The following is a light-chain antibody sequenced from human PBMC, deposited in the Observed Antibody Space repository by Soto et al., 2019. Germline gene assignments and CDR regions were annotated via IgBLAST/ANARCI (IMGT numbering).Light chain of an antibody. J-gene: IGKJ5*01. CDR3: QQYGGSLTT. CDR2: GAS. V-gene: IGKV3-20*01. Sequence: EVVLTQSPATLSLSPGERATLSCRASQSVSTYLAWYQQKPGQAPRLLIYGASSRATGIPDRFSASGSGTDFTLTISRLEPEDFAVYYCQQYGGSLTTFGQGTRLEIK. CDR1: QSVSTY.